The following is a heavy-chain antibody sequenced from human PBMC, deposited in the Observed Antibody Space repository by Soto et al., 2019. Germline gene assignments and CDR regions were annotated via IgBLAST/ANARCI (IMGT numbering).Heavy chain of an antibody. Sequence: QVQLVESGGGVVQPGRSLRLSCAASGFTFSSYAMHWVRQAPGKGLEWVAVISYDGSNKYYADSVKGRFTISRDNSKNTVYLQRNSRRGEETAVYYWARKPGMGHIGQMGGGGDYWGQGTLVTVSS. V-gene: IGHV3-30-3*01. CDR3: ARKPGMGHIGQMGGGGDY. J-gene: IGHJ4*02. D-gene: IGHD2-8*01. CDR1: GFTFSSYA. CDR2: ISYDGSNK.